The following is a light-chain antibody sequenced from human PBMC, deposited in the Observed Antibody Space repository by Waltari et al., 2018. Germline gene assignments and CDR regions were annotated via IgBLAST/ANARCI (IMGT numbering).Light chain of an antibody. CDR3: QTGGHGTWV. J-gene: IGLJ3*02. V-gene: IGLV4-69*01. CDR1: SGHSSNV. CDR2: VNSDGRH. Sequence: QLVLTQAPSASASLGASVKLTCTLSSGHSSNVVAWHQQQPEKGPRYVMKVNSDGRHSKGDDFPDRFSGSRSGAGRYLAISSLQSEDEADYYCQTGGHGTWVFGGGTKLTVL.